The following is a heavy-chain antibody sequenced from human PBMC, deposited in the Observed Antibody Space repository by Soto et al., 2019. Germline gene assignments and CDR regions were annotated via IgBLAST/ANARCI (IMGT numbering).Heavy chain of an antibody. J-gene: IGHJ4*02. CDR3: AKATYYEFWSGSGPFDY. D-gene: IGHD3-3*01. CDR1: GFTFSDYT. V-gene: IGHV3-23*01. CDR2: ISASGLST. Sequence: PGGSLRLSCVASGFTFSDYTMAWIRQSPGRGLEWVSWISASGLSTYFADTVVGRFAVSRDNSNNTLFLQMHSLRAEDTAVYYCAKATYYEFWSGSGPFDYWGQGTLVTVSS.